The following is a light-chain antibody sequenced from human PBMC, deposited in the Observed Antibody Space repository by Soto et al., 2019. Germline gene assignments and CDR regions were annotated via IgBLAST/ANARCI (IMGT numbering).Light chain of an antibody. CDR2: DAS. V-gene: IGKV3-11*01. CDR1: QSVSSY. J-gene: IGKJ4*01. CDR3: QQRSNWPLT. Sequence: EIVLTQSPATLSLSPGERATLSCRASQSVSSYLAWYRQKPGQAPRLLIHDASNRATDIPARFSGSGSGTDFTLTISSLEPEDFAVYYCQQRSNWPLTFGGGTKVEIK.